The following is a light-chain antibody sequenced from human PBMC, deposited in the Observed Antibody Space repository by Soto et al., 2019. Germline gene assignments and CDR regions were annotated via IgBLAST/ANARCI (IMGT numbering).Light chain of an antibody. CDR3: QQYNSYSGMYT. CDR1: QNIDRW. CDR2: MAS. Sequence: DIQMAQSPSTLSASVGDRVSITCRASQNIDRWLAWYQQKPGKAPKLLIYMASSLEGGVPSRFSGSGSGTEFTLTIASLQPDDFATYYCQQYNSYSGMYTFGPGTKLDIK. J-gene: IGKJ2*01. V-gene: IGKV1-5*03.